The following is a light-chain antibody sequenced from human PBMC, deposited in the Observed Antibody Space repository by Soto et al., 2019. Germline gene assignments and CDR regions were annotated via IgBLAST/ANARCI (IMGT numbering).Light chain of an antibody. CDR1: SSDVGGYDY. J-gene: IGLJ1*01. CDR2: DAT. CDR3: CSYGGSFPYV. Sequence: QSVLTQPPSVSGSPGQSVTISCTGTSSDVGGYDYVSWYQQRPGKAPKPLIYDATKRPSGVPDRFSGSKSGNTASLTISGLQAEDEADFYCCSYGGSFPYVFGTGTKVTVL. V-gene: IGLV2-11*01.